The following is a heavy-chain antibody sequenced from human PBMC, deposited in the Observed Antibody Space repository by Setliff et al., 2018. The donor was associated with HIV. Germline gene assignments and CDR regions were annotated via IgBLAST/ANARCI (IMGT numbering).Heavy chain of an antibody. CDR3: ARLYNFWSGYSPDHYYYYMDV. Sequence: HPGGSLRLSCAASGFTFSSYWMSWVRQAPGKGLEWVANIKQDGSEKYYVDSVKGRFTISRDNAKDSLYLQMNSLRAEDTAVYYCARLYNFWSGYSPDHYYYYMDVWGKGTTVTVSS. D-gene: IGHD3-3*01. CDR2: IKQDGSEK. CDR1: GFTFSSYW. J-gene: IGHJ6*03. V-gene: IGHV3-7*05.